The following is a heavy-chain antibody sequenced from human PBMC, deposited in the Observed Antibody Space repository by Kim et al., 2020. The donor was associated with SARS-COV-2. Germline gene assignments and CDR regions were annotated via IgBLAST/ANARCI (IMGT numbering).Heavy chain of an antibody. Sequence: STYYNPSLKSRVTISVDTSKNQFSLKLSSVTAADTAVYYCAITSKYGGYWGQGTLVTVSS. CDR3: AITSKYGGY. CDR2: ST. J-gene: IGHJ4*02. D-gene: IGHD3-16*01. V-gene: IGHV4-39*07.